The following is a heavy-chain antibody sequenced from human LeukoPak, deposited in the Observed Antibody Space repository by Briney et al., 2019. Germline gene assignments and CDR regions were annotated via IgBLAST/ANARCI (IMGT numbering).Heavy chain of an antibody. CDR1: DDSISDYY. V-gene: IGHV4-59*01. J-gene: IGHJ3*02. D-gene: IGHD1-1*01. Sequence: SETLSLTCTVSDDSISDYYRGWIRQPPGKGLEWIGYFHSSGTSTYNPSLKSRVTISVDTSKNQFSLKLSSVTAADTAVYYCARLGPQLRAFDIWGQGTMVTVSS. CDR2: FHSSGTS. CDR3: ARLGPQLRAFDI.